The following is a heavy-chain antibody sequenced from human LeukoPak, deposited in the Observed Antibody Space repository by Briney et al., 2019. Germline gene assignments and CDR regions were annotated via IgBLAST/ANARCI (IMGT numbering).Heavy chain of an antibody. CDR2: ISGSGGST. J-gene: IGHJ6*02. D-gene: IGHD6-13*01. Sequence: GGSLRLSCAASGFTFSSYAMSWVRQAPGKGLEWVSAISGSGGSTYYADSVKGRFTISRDNSKNTLYLQMNSLRAEDTAVYCCVSSWYSYYYYGMDVWGQGATVTVSS. V-gene: IGHV3-23*01. CDR3: VSSWYSYYYYGMDV. CDR1: GFTFSSYA.